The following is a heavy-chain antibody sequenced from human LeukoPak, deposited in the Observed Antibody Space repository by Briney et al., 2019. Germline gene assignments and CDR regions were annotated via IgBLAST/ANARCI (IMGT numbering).Heavy chain of an antibody. V-gene: IGHV3-23*01. CDR2: ISSSGGST. CDR3: ANQRGHVGIAAAASYAFDI. CDR1: GFTFSSYA. J-gene: IGHJ3*02. Sequence: GGSLRLSCAASGFTFSSYAMSWVRQAPGKGLEWVSAISSSGGSTYYADSVKGRFTISRDNSKNTLYLQMNSLRAEDTAVYYCANQRGHVGIAAAASYAFDIWCQGTMVTVSS. D-gene: IGHD6-13*01.